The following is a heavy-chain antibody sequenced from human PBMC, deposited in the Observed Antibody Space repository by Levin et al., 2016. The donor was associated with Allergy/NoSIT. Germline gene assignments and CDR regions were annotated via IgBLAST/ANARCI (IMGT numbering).Heavy chain of an antibody. CDR1: GFTFSEYS. D-gene: IGHD4-23*01. CDR2: ISHSGSII. CDR3: VRRNNAQNGNTMDV. J-gene: IGHJ6*02. V-gene: IGHV3-48*01. Sequence: GESLKISCAASGFTFSEYSINWVRQAPGKGLQWVAYISHSGSIIYYADSMQGRFTISRDNAKNSLYLQMNSLRAEDTAVYYCVRRNNAQNGNTMDVWGQGTTVTVSS.